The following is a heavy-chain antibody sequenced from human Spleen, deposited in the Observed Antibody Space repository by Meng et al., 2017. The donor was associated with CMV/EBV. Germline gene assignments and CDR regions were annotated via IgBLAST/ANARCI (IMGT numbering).Heavy chain of an antibody. Sequence: GESLKISCAASGFTFSSYDMHWVRQAPGKGLEWVAFIRYDGSNKYYADSVKGRFTISRDNSKNTLYLQMNSLRAEDTAVYYCAKRSTFWSGYFDCWGHGTLVTVSS. D-gene: IGHD3-3*01. V-gene: IGHV3-30*02. CDR1: GFTFSSYD. J-gene: IGHJ5*01. CDR3: AKRSTFWSGYFDC. CDR2: IRYDGSNK.